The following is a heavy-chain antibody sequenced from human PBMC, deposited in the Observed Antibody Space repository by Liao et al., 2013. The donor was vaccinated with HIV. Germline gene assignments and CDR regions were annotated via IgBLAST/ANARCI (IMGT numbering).Heavy chain of an antibody. Sequence: QVQLQESGPGLVRPSQTLSLTCNVSGDSISSGIYYWSWIRQPAGKGLEWIGRVYSSGGSNYNPSLKRRVTISLDTPKNQLSLNLESVTAADTAVYYCARTRGYFYYMDVWGKGTTVTVSS. V-gene: IGHV4-61*02. CDR3: ARTRGYFYYMDV. CDR2: VYSSGGS. J-gene: IGHJ6*03. CDR1: GDSISSGIYY.